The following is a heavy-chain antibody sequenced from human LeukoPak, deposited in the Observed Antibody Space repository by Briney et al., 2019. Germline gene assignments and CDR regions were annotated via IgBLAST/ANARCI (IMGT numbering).Heavy chain of an antibody. D-gene: IGHD6-13*01. CDR3: ANHVAAAGTQYFQH. J-gene: IGHJ1*01. V-gene: IGHV3-30*02. Sequence: GGSLRLSCAASGFTFSNYGMHWVRQAPGKGLEWVALIRYDGSNKYYADSVKGRFTISRDNSKNTLFLQMNSLRAEDTAVYYCANHVAAAGTQYFQHWGQGTLVTVSS. CDR2: IRYDGSNK. CDR1: GFTFSNYG.